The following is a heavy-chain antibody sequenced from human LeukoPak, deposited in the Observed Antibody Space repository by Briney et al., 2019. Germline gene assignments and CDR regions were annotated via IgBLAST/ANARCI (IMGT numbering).Heavy chain of an antibody. J-gene: IGHJ4*02. V-gene: IGHV3-7*01. Sequence: GGSLRLSCAASGFTFTTYWMTWVRQAPGKGLEWVANINQDGSEKYFVDSVKGRFTISRGNAKNSLYLQMNSLRAEDTAVYYCARVAKFYYGSETYYFFEHWGQGTPVTASS. CDR1: GFTFTTYW. CDR2: INQDGSEK. CDR3: ARVAKFYYGSETYYFFEH. D-gene: IGHD3-10*01.